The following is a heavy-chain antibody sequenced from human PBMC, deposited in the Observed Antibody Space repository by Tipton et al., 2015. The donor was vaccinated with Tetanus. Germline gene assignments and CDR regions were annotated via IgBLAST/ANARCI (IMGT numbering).Heavy chain of an antibody. CDR2: IDYSGNT. V-gene: IGHV4-59*01. CDR1: GGSMSSNY. Sequence: TLSLTCTVSGGSMSSNYWSWIRQPPGKGPEWLGHIDYSGNTNYNSSLKGRATISLNTPKNQFSLRLKSVTPADTAMYYCARDHRLSASYAGWFDPWGQGTLVTVSS. D-gene: IGHD2-8*01. J-gene: IGHJ5*02. CDR3: ARDHRLSASYAGWFDP.